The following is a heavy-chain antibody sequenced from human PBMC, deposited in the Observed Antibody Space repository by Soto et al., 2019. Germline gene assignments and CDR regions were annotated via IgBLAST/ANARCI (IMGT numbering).Heavy chain of an antibody. Sequence: EVQLVESGGGLVQPGGSLRLSCAASGFTFSSYDMHWVRQATGKGLEWVSAIGTAGDTYYPGSVKGRFTISRENAKNSLYLQMNSLRAGDTAVYYCARTPAGDYYGMDVWGQGTTVTVSS. CDR1: GFTFSSYD. V-gene: IGHV3-13*04. J-gene: IGHJ6*02. D-gene: IGHD3-10*01. CDR2: IGTAGDT. CDR3: ARTPAGDYYGMDV.